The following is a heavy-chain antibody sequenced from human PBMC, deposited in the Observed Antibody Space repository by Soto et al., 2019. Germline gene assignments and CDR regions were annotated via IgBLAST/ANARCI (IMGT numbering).Heavy chain of an antibody. Sequence: EVQLLESGGGLVQPGGSLKLSCAASGFSFNSYAMSWVRQAPGKGLEWVSAISGSGASTYYADSVKGRFTISRDNSNNTLYLQMNSLRAEDTAVYYCAKGDYGDYWGQGTLVTVSS. CDR3: AKGDYGDY. CDR2: ISGSGAST. CDR1: GFSFNSYA. V-gene: IGHV3-23*01. J-gene: IGHJ4*02.